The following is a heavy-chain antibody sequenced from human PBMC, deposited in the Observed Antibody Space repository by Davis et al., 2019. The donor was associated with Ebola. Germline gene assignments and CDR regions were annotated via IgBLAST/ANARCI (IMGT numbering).Heavy chain of an antibody. CDR2: ISSSSSTI. CDR3: ERHGWLGYSSSPLYFDL. V-gene: IGHV3-48*02. J-gene: IGHJ2*01. Sequence: GGSLRLSCAASGFIFSDYSMNWVRQAPGKGLEWVSYISSSSSTIYYADSVKGRFIISRDNAKNSLYLQMNSLRDEDTAVYYCERHGWLGYSSSPLYFDLWGRGTLVTVSS. D-gene: IGHD6-6*01. CDR1: GFIFSDYS.